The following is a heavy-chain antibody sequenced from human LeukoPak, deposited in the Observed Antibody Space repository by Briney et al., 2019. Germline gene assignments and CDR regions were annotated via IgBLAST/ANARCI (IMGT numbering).Heavy chain of an antibody. J-gene: IGHJ5*02. CDR3: ARLGCSSTSCYLFGYWFDP. Sequence: SETLSLTCTVSGGSISSYYWSWIRQPPGKGLEWIGYIYYSGSTNYNPSLKSRVTISVDTSKNQFSLKLSSVTAADTAVYYCARLGCSSTSCYLFGYWFDPWGQGTLVTVSS. D-gene: IGHD2-2*01. V-gene: IGHV4-59*01. CDR1: GGSISSYY. CDR2: IYYSGST.